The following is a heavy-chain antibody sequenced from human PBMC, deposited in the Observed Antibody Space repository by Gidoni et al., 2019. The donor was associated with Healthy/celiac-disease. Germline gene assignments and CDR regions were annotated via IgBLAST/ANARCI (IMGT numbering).Heavy chain of an antibody. CDR3: ARGSSSSWYNWFDP. D-gene: IGHD6-13*01. J-gene: IGHJ5*02. V-gene: IGHV4-34*01. CDR1: GGSFSGYY. CDR2: INHSGST. Sequence: QVQLQQWGAGLLKPSETLSLTCAVYGGSFSGYYWSWIRQPPGKGLEWIGEINHSGSTNYNTSLKSRVTISVDTSKNQFSLKLSSVTAADTAVYYCARGSSSSWYNWFDPWGQGTLVTVSS.